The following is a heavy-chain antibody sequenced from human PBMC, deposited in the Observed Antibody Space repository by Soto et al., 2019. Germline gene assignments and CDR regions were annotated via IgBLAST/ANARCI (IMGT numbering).Heavy chain of an antibody. CDR3: ARAKLHGWGSYLLRIGYYFDY. J-gene: IGHJ4*02. V-gene: IGHV4-34*01. CDR2: INHSGST. CDR1: GGSFSGYY. D-gene: IGHD3-10*01. Sequence: QVQLQQWGAGLLKPSETLSLTCAVYGGSFSGYYWSWIRQPPGKRLEWIGEINHSGSTNYNPSLKGRVAISVDTAKNQFSMKLNSVTAADTAVYYCARAKLHGWGSYLLRIGYYFDYWGQGTLVTVSS.